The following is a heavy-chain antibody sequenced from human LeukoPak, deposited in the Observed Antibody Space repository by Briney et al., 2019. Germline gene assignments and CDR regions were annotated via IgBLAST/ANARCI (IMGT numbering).Heavy chain of an antibody. J-gene: IGHJ6*02. V-gene: IGHV1-46*01. CDR3: ARDRKICSGGSCYYYYYGMDV. CDR1: GYTFTSYY. Sequence: ASVTVSCTASGYTFTSYYMHWVRQAPGQGLEWMGLINPSGGSTSYAQQFQGRVTINRDTSTSTVYMELNSLRSEYTAVYYCARDRKICSGGSCYYYYYGMDVWGQGTTVTVSS. D-gene: IGHD2-15*01. CDR2: INPSGGST.